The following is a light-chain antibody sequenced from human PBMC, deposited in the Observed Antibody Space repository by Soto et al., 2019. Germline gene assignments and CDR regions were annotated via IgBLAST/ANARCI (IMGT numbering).Light chain of an antibody. CDR2: KAS. CDR3: QQYNIYSGT. J-gene: IGKJ1*01. Sequence: DIQMTQSPSTLSASVGDRVTITCRASQTIDSWLAWYQQRPGKPPNLLIYKASTLESGVPSRFSGSGSGTEFTLTINSLQPDDFATYYCQQYNIYSGTFGQGTKVEIK. V-gene: IGKV1-5*03. CDR1: QTIDSW.